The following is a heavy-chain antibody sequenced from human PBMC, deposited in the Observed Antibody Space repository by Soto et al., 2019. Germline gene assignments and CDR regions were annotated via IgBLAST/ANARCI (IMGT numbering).Heavy chain of an antibody. D-gene: IGHD4-4*01. CDR1: EFTFSTYA. CDR2: ISDSGDIT. Sequence: GGSLRLSCAASEFTFSTYAMTWVRQAPGRGLQWVATISDSGDITYYADSVKGRFTISRDNSRNTLYLQMNNLRAEDTAVYYCAKGGRVTTLITDYFDYWGQGTLVTVSS. J-gene: IGHJ4*02. V-gene: IGHV3-23*01. CDR3: AKGGRVTTLITDYFDY.